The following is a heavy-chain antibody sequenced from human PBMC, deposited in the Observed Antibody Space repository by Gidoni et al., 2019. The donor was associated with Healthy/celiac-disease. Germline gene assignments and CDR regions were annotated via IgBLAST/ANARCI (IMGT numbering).Heavy chain of an antibody. V-gene: IGHV3-30*18. Sequence: QVQLVESGGGVVQPGRSLRLSCAASGFTFSSYGMHWVRQAPGKGLEGVAVISYDGSNKYYADSVKGRFTISRDNSKNTLYLQMNSLRAEDTAVYYCAKDLRRGPNNYYYYGMDVWGQGTTVTVSS. CDR1: GFTFSSYG. CDR2: ISYDGSNK. J-gene: IGHJ6*02. CDR3: AKDLRRGPNNYYYYGMDV. D-gene: IGHD3-10*01.